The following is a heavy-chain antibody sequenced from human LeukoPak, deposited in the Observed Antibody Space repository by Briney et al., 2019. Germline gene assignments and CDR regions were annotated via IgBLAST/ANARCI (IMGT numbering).Heavy chain of an antibody. V-gene: IGHV4-59*01. CDR2: IYYSGSA. CDR1: GDSISNYY. D-gene: IGHD5-24*01. CDR3: ARGWPLFDY. Sequence: PSETLSPTCTVSGDSISNYYWSWIRQPPGKGLEYIGYIYYSGSANYNPSLKSRVTISLDTSKNHFSLKLSSVTAADTAVYYCARGWPLFDYWGQGTLVTVSS. J-gene: IGHJ4*02.